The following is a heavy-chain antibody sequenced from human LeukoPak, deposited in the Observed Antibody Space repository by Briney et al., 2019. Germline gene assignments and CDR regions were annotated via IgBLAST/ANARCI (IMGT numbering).Heavy chain of an antibody. J-gene: IGHJ6*04. Sequence: GGSLRLSCAASGFTFSSYEMNWVRQAPGKGLEWVSYSSSGSTIYYTDSVKGRFTISRDNAKNSLYLQMNSLRAEDTAVYYCAELGITMIGGVWGKGTTVTISS. V-gene: IGHV3-48*03. D-gene: IGHD3-10*02. CDR1: GFTFSSYE. CDR3: AELGITMIGGV. CDR2: SSSGSTI.